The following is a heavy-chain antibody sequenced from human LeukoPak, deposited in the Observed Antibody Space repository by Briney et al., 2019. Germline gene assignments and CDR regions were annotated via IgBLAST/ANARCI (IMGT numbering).Heavy chain of an antibody. J-gene: IGHJ4*02. CDR2: ISGSGGST. CDR1: GFTFSSYV. CDR3: AKGYSTNWYLFDY. D-gene: IGHD6-13*01. Sequence: PGGSLRLSCAASGFTFSSYVMTWVRQAPGKGLEWVSGISGSGGSTYYADSVKGRFTIFRDNSKHTLYLQMNSLSVEDTALYYCAKGYSTNWYLFDYWGQGSLVTVSS. V-gene: IGHV3-23*01.